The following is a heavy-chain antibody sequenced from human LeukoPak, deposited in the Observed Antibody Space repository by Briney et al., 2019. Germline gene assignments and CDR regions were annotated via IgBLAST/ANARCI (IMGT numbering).Heavy chain of an antibody. Sequence: EASVKVSCKASGFTITSSAMQWVRQARGQRLEWIGWIVVGSGNTNYAQKFQERVTITRDMSTSTAYMELSSLRSEDTAVYYCAAPLDYGGNSVDYWGQGTLVTVSS. CDR1: GFTITSSA. CDR2: IVVGSGNT. CDR3: AAPLDYGGNSVDY. V-gene: IGHV1-58*02. J-gene: IGHJ4*02. D-gene: IGHD4-23*01.